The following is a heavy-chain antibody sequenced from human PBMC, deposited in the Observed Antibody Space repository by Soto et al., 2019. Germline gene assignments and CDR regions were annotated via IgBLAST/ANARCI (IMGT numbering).Heavy chain of an antibody. Sequence: ASVKVSCKASGYTFTGYYMHWVRQAPGQGLEWMGWINPNSGGTNYAQKFQGRVTMTRDTSISTAYMELSRLRSDDTAVYYCAREYYYGSGRLFSWGQGTLVTVSS. CDR3: AREYYYGSGRLFS. CDR1: GYTFTGYY. J-gene: IGHJ5*02. V-gene: IGHV1-2*02. CDR2: INPNSGGT. D-gene: IGHD3-10*01.